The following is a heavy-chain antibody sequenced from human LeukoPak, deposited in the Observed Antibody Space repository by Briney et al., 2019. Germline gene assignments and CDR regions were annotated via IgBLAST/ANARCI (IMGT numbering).Heavy chain of an antibody. CDR3: ARVGEGRYYQYYYMDV. CDR1: GFTLSSYT. CDR2: ISKNGGNT. V-gene: IGHV3-64*01. D-gene: IGHD1-26*01. J-gene: IGHJ6*03. Sequence: GGSLRLSCAASGFTLSSYTMHWVRQAPGKGLEYVSAISKNGGNTYYTNSVKGRFSISRDNSKNTLYLQMGSLRTEDMAVYYCARVGEGRYYQYYYMDVWGKGTTVTVSS.